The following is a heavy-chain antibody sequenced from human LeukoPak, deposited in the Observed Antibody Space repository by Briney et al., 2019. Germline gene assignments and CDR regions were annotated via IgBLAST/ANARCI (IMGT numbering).Heavy chain of an antibody. J-gene: IGHJ6*03. CDR3: ARDLGGSHYYYYYYMDV. V-gene: IGHV4-4*07. D-gene: IGHD2-15*01. CDR1: AGSSSSYY. Sequence: SDTLSFTCTGSAGSSSSYYWSWIRQPAGKGLEWIGRIYTSGSTNYNPSLKSRVTMSVDTSKNQFSLKLSSVTAADTAVYYCARDLGGSHYYYYYYMDVWGKRTTVTVSS. CDR2: IYTSGST.